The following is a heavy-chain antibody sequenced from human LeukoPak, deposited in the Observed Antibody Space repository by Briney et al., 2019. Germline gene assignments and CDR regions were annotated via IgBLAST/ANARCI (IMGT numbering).Heavy chain of an antibody. J-gene: IGHJ4*02. CDR3: ASIGTTLLHY. CDR2: ISVSGGST. V-gene: IGHV3-23*01. D-gene: IGHD1-7*01. CDR1: GFTFSSYA. Sequence: GGSLRLSCAASGFTFSSYAMSWVRQAPGKGLGWVSAISVSGGSTYYADSVKGRFTISRDNSKNTLYLQMNSLRAEDTAVYYCASIGTTLLHYWGQGTLVTVSS.